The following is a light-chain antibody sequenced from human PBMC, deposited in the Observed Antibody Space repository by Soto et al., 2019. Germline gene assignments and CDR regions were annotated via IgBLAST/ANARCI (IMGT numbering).Light chain of an antibody. V-gene: IGLV1-44*01. CDR2: HNN. J-gene: IGLJ3*02. Sequence: QAVVTQPPSASGTPGQKIIISCSGSSSNFGNNPVSWYQQLPRTAPRLLISHNNNRPSGVPDRFSGSKSGTSASLAITGLQADDEAVYYCQSRDSSLSSSWVFGGGTKLTVL. CDR3: QSRDSSLSSSWV. CDR1: SSNFGNNP.